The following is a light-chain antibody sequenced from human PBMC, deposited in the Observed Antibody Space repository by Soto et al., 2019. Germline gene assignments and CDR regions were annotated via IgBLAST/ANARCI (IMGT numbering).Light chain of an antibody. Sequence: DIQMTQSPSSLSASVGDRVTITCRASQSISSYLNWYQQTPGKAPKLLIYAASSLQSGVPSRFSGSGYGTDFTLTISSLQPEEFATYYCQQSYSTPRTFGQGTKVEIK. V-gene: IGKV1-39*01. CDR2: AAS. CDR3: QQSYSTPRT. J-gene: IGKJ1*01. CDR1: QSISSY.